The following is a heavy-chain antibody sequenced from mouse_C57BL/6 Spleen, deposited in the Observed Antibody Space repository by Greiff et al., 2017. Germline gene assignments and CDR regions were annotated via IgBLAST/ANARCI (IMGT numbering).Heavy chain of an antibody. J-gene: IGHJ3*01. V-gene: IGHV5-9*01. Sequence: EVNVVESGGGLVKPGGSLKLSCAASGFTFSSYTMSWVRQTPEKRLEWVATISGGGGNTYYPDSVKGRFTISRDNAKNTLYLQMSSLRSEDTALYYCARHGRDYDFAWFAYWGQGTLVTVSA. CDR1: GFTFSSYT. CDR2: ISGGGGNT. CDR3: ARHGRDYDFAWFAY. D-gene: IGHD2-4*01.